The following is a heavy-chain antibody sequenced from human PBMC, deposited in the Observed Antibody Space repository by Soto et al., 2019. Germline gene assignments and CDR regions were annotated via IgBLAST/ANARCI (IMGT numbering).Heavy chain of an antibody. CDR3: ARGECSSIYCFTRWALDI. Sequence: QVQLQQWGAGLLKPSETLSLTCAVYGGSFSGYYWTWIRQTPGKGLEWIGEINHSGNTNYEPSLTRRFSISADTSKKQFSLTLTSVTAADTAVYYCARGECSSIYCFTRWALDIWGQGTVVTVSS. CDR1: GGSFSGYY. V-gene: IGHV4-34*01. CDR2: INHSGNT. J-gene: IGHJ3*02. D-gene: IGHD2-2*01.